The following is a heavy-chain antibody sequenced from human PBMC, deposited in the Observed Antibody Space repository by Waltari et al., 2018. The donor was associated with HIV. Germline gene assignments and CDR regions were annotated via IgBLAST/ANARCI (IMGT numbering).Heavy chain of an antibody. CDR3: ARDHATIFGGGGRDYGMDV. CDR1: GGSISSGGYY. V-gene: IGHV4-31*03. D-gene: IGHD3-3*01. CDR2: IYYSGRT. Sequence: QVQLQESGPGLVKPSQTLSLTCTVSGGSISSGGYYWSWIRQHPGKGLERMGYIYYSGRTYYNPSLKSRVTRSVDTSKNHFSLKLSSVTAADTAVYYCARDHATIFGGGGRDYGMDVWGQGTTVTVSS. J-gene: IGHJ6*02.